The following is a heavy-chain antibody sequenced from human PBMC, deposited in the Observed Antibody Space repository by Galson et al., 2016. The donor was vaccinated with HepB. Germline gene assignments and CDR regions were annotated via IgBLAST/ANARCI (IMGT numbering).Heavy chain of an antibody. CDR1: GFTFSGYG. D-gene: IGHD2/OR15-2a*01. J-gene: IGHJ4*02. Sequence: SLRLSCAASGFTFSGYGMHWVRQAPGKGLEWVAADSMDGRRKFYADSVKGRFTIFRDNSNNMLFLQMDSLRPDDTAVYYCAKRHEYCPPVGCSVDYWGQGTLVSVSS. CDR3: AKRHEYCPPVGCSVDY. V-gene: IGHV3-30*18. CDR2: DSMDGRRK.